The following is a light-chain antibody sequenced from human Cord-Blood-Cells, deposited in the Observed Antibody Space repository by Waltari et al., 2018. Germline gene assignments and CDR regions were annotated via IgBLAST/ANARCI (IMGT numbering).Light chain of an antibody. CDR2: SNK. J-gene: IGLJ3*02. V-gene: IGLV1-44*01. Sequence: QSVLTQPPSASGTPGQRVTISCSGSSSNIGSNTVNWYQQLPATAPKLLISSNKQRPSGVPDRFSGSKSGTSASLAISWLQSEDEADYYCAAWDDSLNGWVFGGGTKLTVL. CDR3: AAWDDSLNGWV. CDR1: SSNIGSNT.